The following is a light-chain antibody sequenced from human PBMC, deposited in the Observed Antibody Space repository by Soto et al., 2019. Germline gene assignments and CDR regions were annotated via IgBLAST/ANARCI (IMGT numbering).Light chain of an antibody. CDR3: AAWDDSLSGYV. J-gene: IGLJ1*01. CDR1: SSNIGSNY. CDR2: RNT. V-gene: IGLV1-47*01. Sequence: QPVLTQPPSASGTPGQRVTISCSGSSSNIGSNYVYWYQQLPGTAPKLLIYRNTQRPSGVPDRFSGAKSGTSASLAISGLLSEDEADYCCAAWDDSLSGYVFGTGTKLTVL.